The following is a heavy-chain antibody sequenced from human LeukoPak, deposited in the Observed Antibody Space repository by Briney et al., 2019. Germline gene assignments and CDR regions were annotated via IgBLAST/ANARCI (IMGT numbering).Heavy chain of an antibody. J-gene: IGHJ4*02. D-gene: IGHD1-26*01. CDR2: INPNSGGT. V-gene: IGHV1-2*02. Sequence: ASVRVSCKASGYTFTDYYMHWVRQAPGQGLEWMGWINPNSGGTNYAQKFQGRVTMTRDTSISTAYMELSRLRSDDTAVYYCAREGPIVGATHLVDYWGQGTLVTVSS. CDR3: AREGPIVGATHLVDY. CDR1: GYTFTDYY.